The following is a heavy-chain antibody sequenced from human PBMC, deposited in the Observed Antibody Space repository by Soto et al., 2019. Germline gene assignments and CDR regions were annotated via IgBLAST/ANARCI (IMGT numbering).Heavy chain of an antibody. CDR2: FNPGGGGT. V-gene: IGHV1-46*01. CDR3: VRGEFRNGFDY. J-gene: IGHJ4*02. D-gene: IGHD2-8*01. CDR1: GYTFRLYF. Sequence: ASVKVSCKASGYTFRLYFIHWVRQAPGEGLEWMGTFNPGGGGTNYAQKFQGRVTMTSDTSTSTVYMDLRSLRSDDSALYYCVRGEFRNGFDYWGQGTLVTVSS.